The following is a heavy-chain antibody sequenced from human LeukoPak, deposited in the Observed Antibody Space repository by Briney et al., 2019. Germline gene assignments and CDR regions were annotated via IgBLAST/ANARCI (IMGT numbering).Heavy chain of an antibody. CDR2: IYYSGST. D-gene: IGHD2-15*01. CDR3: ARGCSGGSCYEAFDI. Sequence: SETLSLTCTVPGGSIGSGGYYWSWIRQHPGKGLEWIGYIYYSGSTYYNPSLKSRVTISVDTSKNQFSLKLSSVTAADTAVYYCARGCSGGSCYEAFDIWGQGTMVTVSS. V-gene: IGHV4-31*03. J-gene: IGHJ3*02. CDR1: GGSIGSGGYY.